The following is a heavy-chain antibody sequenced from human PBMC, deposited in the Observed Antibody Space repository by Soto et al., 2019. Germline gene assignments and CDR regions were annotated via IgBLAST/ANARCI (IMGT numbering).Heavy chain of an antibody. D-gene: IGHD3-3*01. V-gene: IGHV1-24*01. J-gene: IGHJ4*02. CDR3: ATVSGFLEWLFI. Sequence: ASVKVSCKVSGYTLTELSMHWVRQAPGKGLEWMGGFDPEDGETIYAQKFQGRVTMTEDTSTDTAYMELSSLRSEDTAVYYCATVSGFLEWLFIWGQGTLVTVAS. CDR2: FDPEDGET. CDR1: GYTLTELS.